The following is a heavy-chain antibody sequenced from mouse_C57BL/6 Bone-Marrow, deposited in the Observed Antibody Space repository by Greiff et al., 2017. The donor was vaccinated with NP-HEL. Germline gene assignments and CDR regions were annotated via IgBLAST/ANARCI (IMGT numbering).Heavy chain of an antibody. D-gene: IGHD2-4*01. CDR3: ASFYYDWFAY. CDR2: INYDGSST. Sequence: DVMLVESEGGLVQPGSSMKLSCTASGFTFSDYYMAWVRQVPEKGLEWVANINYDGSSTYYLDSLKSRFIISRDNAKNILYLQMSSLKSEDTATYYCASFYYDWFAYWGQGTLVTVSA. CDR1: GFTFSDYY. J-gene: IGHJ3*01. V-gene: IGHV5-16*01.